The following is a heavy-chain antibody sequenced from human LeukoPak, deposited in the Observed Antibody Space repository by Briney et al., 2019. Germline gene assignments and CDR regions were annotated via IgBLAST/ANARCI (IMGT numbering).Heavy chain of an antibody. CDR3: TTLPHKDSRGYHDY. D-gene: IGHD3-22*01. CDR1: GIIFNDYW. Sequence: GGSLILSCAASGIIFNDYWMNWVRQAPGKGLEWVANINQDGSVIHYVDSVKGRFTTSRDNARHSVYLQMNSLRVEDTAVYYCTTLPHKDSRGYHDYWGQGILVTVSS. J-gene: IGHJ4*02. CDR2: INQDGSVI. V-gene: IGHV3-7*01.